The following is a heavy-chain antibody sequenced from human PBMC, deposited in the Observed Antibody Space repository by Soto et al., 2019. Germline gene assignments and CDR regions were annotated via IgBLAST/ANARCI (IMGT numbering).Heavy chain of an antibody. Sequence: ASVKVSSKDSGYTFTSYGISSPRQAPGQGLEWMGWISAYNGNTNYAQKLQGRVTMTTDTSTSTAYMELRSLRSDDTAVYYCARVRGYCSSTSCYADYWGQGTLVTVSS. D-gene: IGHD2-2*01. CDR1: GYTFTSYG. J-gene: IGHJ4*02. CDR3: ARVRGYCSSTSCYADY. CDR2: ISAYNGNT. V-gene: IGHV1-18*01.